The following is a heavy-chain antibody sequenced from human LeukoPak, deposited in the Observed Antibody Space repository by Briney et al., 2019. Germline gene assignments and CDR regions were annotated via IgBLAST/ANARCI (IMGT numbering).Heavy chain of an antibody. V-gene: IGHV4-39*07. CDR1: GGSISSSGYY. CDR2: IYYSGST. Sequence: SETLSLTCTVSGGSISSSGYYWGWTRQPPGKGLEWIGTIYYSGSTYYNPSLKSRVTISVDTSKNQFSLKLSSVTAADTAVYYCAREEYGDGRYFDYWGQGTLVTVSS. J-gene: IGHJ4*02. CDR3: AREEYGDGRYFDY. D-gene: IGHD4-17*01.